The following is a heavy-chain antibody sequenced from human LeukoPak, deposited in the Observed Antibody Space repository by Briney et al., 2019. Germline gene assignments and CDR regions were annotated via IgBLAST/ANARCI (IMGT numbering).Heavy chain of an antibody. J-gene: IGHJ4*02. CDR1: GFTFSDYY. V-gene: IGHV3-11*04. D-gene: IGHD3-3*01. CDR3: ARRGSGYYAWAFDY. Sequence: PGGSLRPSCAASGFTFSDYYMSWIRQTPGKGLEWVSYIRSNGSTMYYTGSVKGRFTISRDNAKNSLYLQMNSLRAEDTAVYYCARRGSGYYAWAFDYWGQGTLVTVSS. CDR2: IRSNGSTM.